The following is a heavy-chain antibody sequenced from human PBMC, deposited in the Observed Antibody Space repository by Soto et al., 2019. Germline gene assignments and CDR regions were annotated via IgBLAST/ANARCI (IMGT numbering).Heavy chain of an antibody. CDR2: ITPIFGTA. D-gene: IGHD2-15*01. CDR3: AREGLDCSGGSCQGYFDY. V-gene: IGHV1-69*13. Sequence: GASVKVSCKASGGTFSSYAISWVRQAPGQGLEWMGGITPIFGTANYAQKFQGRVTITADESTSTAYMELSSLRSEDTAVYYCAREGLDCSGGSCQGYFDYWGQGTLVPVSS. CDR1: GGTFSSYA. J-gene: IGHJ4*02.